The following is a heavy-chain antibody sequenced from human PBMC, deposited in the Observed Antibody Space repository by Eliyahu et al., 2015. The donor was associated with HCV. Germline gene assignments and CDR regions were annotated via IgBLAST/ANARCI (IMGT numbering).Heavy chain of an antibody. V-gene: IGHV3-21*01. J-gene: IGHJ4*02. CDR2: ISSSSSYI. CDR3: ARDDSGGLLDY. D-gene: IGHD3-10*01. CDR1: GXTFSSYS. Sequence: EVQLVESGGGLVKPGGSLRLSCAASGXTFSSYSLNWVRQAPGKGLEWVSSISSSSSYIYYADSVKGRFTISRDNAKNSLYLQMNSLRAEDTAVYYCARDDSGGLLDYWGQGTLVTVSS.